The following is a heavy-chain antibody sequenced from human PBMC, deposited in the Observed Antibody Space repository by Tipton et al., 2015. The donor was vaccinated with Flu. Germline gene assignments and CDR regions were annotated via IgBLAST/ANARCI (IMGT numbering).Heavy chain of an antibody. CDR3: ARGEDYKWELH. V-gene: IGHV4-34*01. CDR1: GGSFTDYY. CDR2: IHHSGST. Sequence: TLSLTCAVYGGSFTDYYWSWIRQPPGKGLEWIGEIHHSGSTKYNPSLKSRVTISVDTSKNQFSLKLTSVTAADTALYYCARGEDYKWELHWGQGTLVIVSS. J-gene: IGHJ4*02. D-gene: IGHD4-23*01.